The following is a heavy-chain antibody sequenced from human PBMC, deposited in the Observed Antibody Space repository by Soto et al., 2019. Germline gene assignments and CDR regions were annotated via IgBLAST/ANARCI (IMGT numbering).Heavy chain of an antibody. CDR2: IYYSGST. J-gene: IGHJ5*02. V-gene: IGHV4-31*03. Sequence: SETLSLTCTVSGGSISSGGYYWSWIRQHPGKGLEWIGYIYYSGSTYYNPSLKSRVTISVDTSKNQFSLKLSSVTAADTAVYYCARDRFGQYCSGGSCYRNWFDPWGQGTLVTVSS. D-gene: IGHD2-15*01. CDR3: ARDRFGQYCSGGSCYRNWFDP. CDR1: GGSISSGGYY.